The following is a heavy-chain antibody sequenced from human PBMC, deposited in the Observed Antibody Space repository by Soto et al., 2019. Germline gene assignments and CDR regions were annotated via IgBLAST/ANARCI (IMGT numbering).Heavy chain of an antibody. J-gene: IGHJ4*02. D-gene: IGHD3-10*01. CDR2: INAGNGNT. Sequence: QVQLVQSGAEVKKPGASVKVSCKASGYTFTSYAMPWVRQAPGPRLEWMGWINAGNGNTKYSQKFQGRVTITRDTPASTAYMELSSLRSEDTAVYYWARDIWFAEPRGGAGMHGGQGTLVTVSS. CDR1: GYTFTSYA. V-gene: IGHV1-3*01. CDR3: ARDIWFAEPRGGAGMH.